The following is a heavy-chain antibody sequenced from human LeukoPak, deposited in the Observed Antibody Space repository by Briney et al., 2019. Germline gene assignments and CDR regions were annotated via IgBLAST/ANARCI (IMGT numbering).Heavy chain of an antibody. CDR2: IHHSGSI. Sequence: SETLSLTCAVSGVSLSSNLRWTWVRQPPGKGLEWIAEIHHSGSINYTPSLKSRVTISVHKAKNQFSLNLNSVTAADTAVYYCARGGDRSFDYWGQGTLVTVSS. V-gene: IGHV4-4*02. CDR1: GVSLSSNLR. D-gene: IGHD3-10*01. CDR3: ARGGDRSFDY. J-gene: IGHJ4*02.